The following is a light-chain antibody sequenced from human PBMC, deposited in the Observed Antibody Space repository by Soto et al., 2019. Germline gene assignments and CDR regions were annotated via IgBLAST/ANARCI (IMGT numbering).Light chain of an antibody. J-gene: IGLJ2*01. CDR1: SSDVGGYDY. CDR3: NSYSTSGTPLV. CDR2: DVN. V-gene: IGLV2-14*03. Sequence: QSALTQPASVSGSPGQSITISCTGTSSDVGGYDYVSWYQQHPGKAPRLMIYDVNNRPSGVSNRFSGSKSGNTASLTISGLQAEDEADYYCNSYSTSGTPLVFGGGTKLTVL.